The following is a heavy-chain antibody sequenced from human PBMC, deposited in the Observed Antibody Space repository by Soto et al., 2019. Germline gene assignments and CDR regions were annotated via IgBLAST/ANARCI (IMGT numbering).Heavy chain of an antibody. J-gene: IGHJ6*02. Sequence: GALRVACAASVFTVSSSAMHGVRKAPGKGLEWVAVISYDGSNKYYADSVKGRFTISRDNSKNTLYLQMNSLRAEDTAVYYCARETGYSFNYYYYGMDVWGQGTTVTVSS. D-gene: IGHD5-18*01. CDR2: ISYDGSNK. CDR3: ARETGYSFNYYYYGMDV. V-gene: IGHV3-30-3*01. CDR1: VFTVSSSA.